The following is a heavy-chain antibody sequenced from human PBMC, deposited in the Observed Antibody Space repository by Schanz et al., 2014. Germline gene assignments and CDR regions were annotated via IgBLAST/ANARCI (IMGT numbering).Heavy chain of an antibody. J-gene: IGHJ4*02. D-gene: IGHD6-13*01. CDR3: AKDKEEAAADGSFFDY. V-gene: IGHV3-64*04. CDR2: ISSNGGST. CDR1: GFVFRTFA. Sequence: VQLLESGGTVVQPGGSLRVSCAASGFVFRTFAMYWVRQAPGKGLEYVSVISSNGGSTDFADSVKGRFTISRDNSKNTVNLQMNRLRPEDTAVYYCAKDKEEAAADGSFFDYWGQGTLVTVSS.